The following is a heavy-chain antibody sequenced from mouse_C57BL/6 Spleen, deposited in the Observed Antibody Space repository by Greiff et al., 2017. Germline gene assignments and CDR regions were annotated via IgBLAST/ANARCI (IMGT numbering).Heavy chain of an antibody. Sequence: QVQLQQSGAELVKPGASVKISCKASGYAFSSYWMNWVKQRPGKGLEWIGQIYPGDGDTNYNGKFKGKATLTADKSSSTAYMQLSSLTSEDSAVYFCASGEDYYGSSYGAYWGQGTLVTVSA. CDR3: ASGEDYYGSSYGAY. V-gene: IGHV1-80*01. J-gene: IGHJ3*01. CDR1: GYAFSSYW. CDR2: IYPGDGDT. D-gene: IGHD1-1*01.